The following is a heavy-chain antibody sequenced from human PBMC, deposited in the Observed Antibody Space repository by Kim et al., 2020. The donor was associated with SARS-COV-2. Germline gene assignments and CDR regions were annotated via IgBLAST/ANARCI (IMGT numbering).Heavy chain of an antibody. D-gene: IGHD5-12*01. Sequence: RGGYTYSTPSVKSRFTISRDNTKNTVYLQMNSLRAEDTAVYYCARALRHWGQGTLVTVSS. CDR2: RGGYT. V-gene: IGHV3-53*01. J-gene: IGHJ4*02. CDR3: ARALRH.